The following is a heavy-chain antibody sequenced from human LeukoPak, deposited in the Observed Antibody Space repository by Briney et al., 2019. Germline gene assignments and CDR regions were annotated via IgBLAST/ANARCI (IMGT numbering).Heavy chain of an antibody. CDR2: IYHSGST. D-gene: IGHD6-13*01. Sequence: PSETLSLTCAVYGGSFSGYYWGWIRQPPGKGLEWIGSIYHSGSTYYNPSLKSRVTISVDTSKNQFSLKLSSVTAADTAVYYCASARRSSWYSYFDYWGQGTLVTVSS. CDR1: GGSFSGYY. J-gene: IGHJ4*02. V-gene: IGHV4-38-2*01. CDR3: ASARRSSWYSYFDY.